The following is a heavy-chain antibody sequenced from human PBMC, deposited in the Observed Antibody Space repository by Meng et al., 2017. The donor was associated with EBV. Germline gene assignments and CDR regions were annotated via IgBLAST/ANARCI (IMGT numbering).Heavy chain of an antibody. CDR2: LPSDGGNT. Sequence: QGQLVEAGGGGGQPGRSLRLSCAASGFTFSGYGMFWVRQAPGKGPEWVAILPSDGGNTYYSDSVKGRFTISRDNSKKTLYLQMNSLRAEDTAVYYCARDLSGRFDPWGQGALVTVSS. J-gene: IGHJ5*02. V-gene: IGHV3-30*03. CDR1: GFTFSGYG. D-gene: IGHD1-26*01. CDR3: ARDLSGRFDP.